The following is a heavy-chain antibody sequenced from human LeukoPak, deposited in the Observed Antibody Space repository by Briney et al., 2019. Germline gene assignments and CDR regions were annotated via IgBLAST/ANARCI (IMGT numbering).Heavy chain of an antibody. V-gene: IGHV1-8*01. J-gene: IGHJ4*02. Sequence: ASVKVASMAYGYTLTSYEVNWVRQATGQGLEWMGWMNPNSGNTAYAPRFKGRVTMTRNTSIITAYMELSSLRSEDTAVYYCAIWVFLRYFDYWGQGTLVTVSS. CDR2: MNPNSGNT. CDR1: GYTLTSYE. CDR3: AIWVFLRYFDY. D-gene: IGHD6-13*01.